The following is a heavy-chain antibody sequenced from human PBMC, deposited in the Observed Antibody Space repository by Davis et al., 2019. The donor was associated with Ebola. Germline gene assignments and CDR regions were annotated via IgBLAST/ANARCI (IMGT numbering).Heavy chain of an antibody. CDR2: IKQDGSEK. Sequence: PGGSLRLSCAASGFTFSSYWMTWVRQAPGKGLEGVANIKQDGSEKYYVDSVKGRFIISRDNAKKSLYLQMNSLRGEDTAVYYCARDEGYYGSGRYDRGLYHYNGMDVWGQGTTVTVSS. CDR1: GFTFSSYW. CDR3: ARDEGYYGSGRYDRGLYHYNGMDV. V-gene: IGHV3-7*01. D-gene: IGHD3-10*01. J-gene: IGHJ6*02.